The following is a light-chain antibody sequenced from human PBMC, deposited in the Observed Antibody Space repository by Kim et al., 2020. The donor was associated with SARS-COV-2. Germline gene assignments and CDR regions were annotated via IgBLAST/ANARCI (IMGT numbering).Light chain of an antibody. Sequence: SPGERATPSCRARQSGSSSYLAWYQQKPGQAPRRLIYGASNRATDIPDRFSGSGSGTDFTLTISRLEPEDFAVYYCQQYGSSPPYSFGQGTKLEI. CDR1: QSGSSSY. V-gene: IGKV3-20*01. J-gene: IGKJ2*03. CDR2: GAS. CDR3: QQYGSSPPYS.